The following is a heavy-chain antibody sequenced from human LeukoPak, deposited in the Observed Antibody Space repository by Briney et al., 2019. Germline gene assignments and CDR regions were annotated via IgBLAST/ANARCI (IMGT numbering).Heavy chain of an antibody. V-gene: IGHV4-34*01. CDR3: ARYCGSENYCISY. D-gene: IGHD3-10*01. Sequence: SETLSLTCAVYGASFSANYWIWIRQPPGKGLEWIAEINHSGTITYEPSLKSRLTISADTSKNQFSLKVSSVTAADTAVYYCARYCGSENYCISYWGQGTLVTVSS. J-gene: IGHJ4*01. CDR2: INHSGTI. CDR1: GASFSANY.